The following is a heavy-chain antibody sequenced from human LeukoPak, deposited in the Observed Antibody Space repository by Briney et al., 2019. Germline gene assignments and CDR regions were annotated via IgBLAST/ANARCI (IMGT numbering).Heavy chain of an antibody. J-gene: IGHJ4*02. Sequence: GGSLRLSCAASGFTFSSNSMTWVRQAPGKGLEWVSFITPNGGRTYYADSVKGRFTISRENSKHTVSLQMNSVRGDDTAVYYCAKDGAAPGSGGDYFDYWGQGTLVTVSS. CDR1: GFTFSSNS. V-gene: IGHV3-23*01. D-gene: IGHD3-10*01. CDR3: AKDGAAPGSGGDYFDY. CDR2: ITPNGGRT.